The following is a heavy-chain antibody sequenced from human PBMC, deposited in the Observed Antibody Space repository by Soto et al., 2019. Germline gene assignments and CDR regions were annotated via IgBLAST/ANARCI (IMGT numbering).Heavy chain of an antibody. Sequence: QITLKESGPPLVKPTQTLTLTCTFSGFSLSTSGVGVGWIRQPPGKALEWLALIYWDDDKRYSPSLKSRLTITKATSKTQVALTMPNMDPVDTATYYCAHSSSWYWYFDYWGQGTLVTVPS. V-gene: IGHV2-5*02. CDR2: IYWDDDK. D-gene: IGHD6-13*01. CDR3: AHSSSWYWYFDY. CDR1: GFSLSTSGVG. J-gene: IGHJ4*02.